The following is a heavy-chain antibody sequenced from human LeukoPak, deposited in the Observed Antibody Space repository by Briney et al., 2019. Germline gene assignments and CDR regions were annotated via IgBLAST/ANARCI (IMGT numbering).Heavy chain of an antibody. J-gene: IGHJ4*02. CDR2: IHPNNGDT. D-gene: IGHD1-26*01. V-gene: IGHV1-2*06. Sequence: ASVKVSCKASGYTFTDYYTHWVRQAPGQGLEWMGLIHPNNGDTYFAQKFRGRVTMTRDTSISTTYMELNRLTSDDTAVYYCARDYSGSYTHWAQGTLVTISS. CDR1: GYTFTDYY. CDR3: ARDYSGSYTH.